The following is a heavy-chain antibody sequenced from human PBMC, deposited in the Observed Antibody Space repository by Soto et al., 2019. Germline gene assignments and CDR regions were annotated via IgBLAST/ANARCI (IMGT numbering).Heavy chain of an antibody. CDR1: GFTFSSYA. D-gene: IGHD3-22*01. Sequence: EVQLLESGGGLVQPGGSLRLSCAASGFTFSSYAMSWVRQAPGKGLEWVSAISGSGGSTYYADSVKGRFTISRDNSKNTLYLQMNSLRAEDTAVYYCAKDRFEYYDSSGDWFDPWGQGTLVTVSS. V-gene: IGHV3-23*01. CDR2: ISGSGGST. CDR3: AKDRFEYYDSSGDWFDP. J-gene: IGHJ5*02.